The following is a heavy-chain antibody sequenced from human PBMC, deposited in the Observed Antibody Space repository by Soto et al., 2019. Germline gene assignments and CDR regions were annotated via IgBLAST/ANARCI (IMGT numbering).Heavy chain of an antibody. J-gene: IGHJ6*02. Sequence: PGGSLRLSFAASGFTFISNWMSWVDQAPGKALEWLAKIKQDGSEKFYVDSVKGRFTISRDNAKNSLYLQMNSLRAEDTAVYYCARFYYDSSGYLPSPYYYYYGMDVWGQGT. CDR3: ARFYYDSSGYLPSPYYYYYGMDV. V-gene: IGHV3-7*04. CDR2: IKQDGSEK. CDR1: GFTFISNW. D-gene: IGHD3-22*01.